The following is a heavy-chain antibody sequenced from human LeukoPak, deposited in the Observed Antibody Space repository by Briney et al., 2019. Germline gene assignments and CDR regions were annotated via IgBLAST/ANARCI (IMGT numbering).Heavy chain of an antibody. CDR1: GSTFSSDD. J-gene: IGHJ6*02. CDR2: ISGSAAGST. V-gene: IGHV3-23*01. D-gene: IGHD3-10*01. Sequence: GGSLRLSCVDSGSTFSSDDMSWVRQAPGKGLEWCSGISGSAAGSTFYADSVKGRFNISRDNSRNTLYLQMNGLRAEDTALYYCAKGPQHPFGGEYYYGMDVWGQGTTVTVSS. CDR3: AKGPQHPFGGEYYYGMDV.